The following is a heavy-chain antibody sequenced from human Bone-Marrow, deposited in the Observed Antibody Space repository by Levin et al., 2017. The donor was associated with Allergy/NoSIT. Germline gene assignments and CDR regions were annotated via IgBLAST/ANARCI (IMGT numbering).Heavy chain of an antibody. D-gene: IGHD3-16*02. CDR3: ATQSSPLRLGELSFQDI. J-gene: IGHJ3*02. CDR1: GGTFSSYS. CDR2: IIPIFDTA. V-gene: IGHV1-69*13. Sequence: ASVKVSCKASGGTFSSYSISWVRQAPGQGLEWMGGIIPIFDTANYAQKFQGRVTITADESTSTAYMELSSLRSEDTAVYYCATQSSPLRLGELSFQDIWGQGTMVTVSS.